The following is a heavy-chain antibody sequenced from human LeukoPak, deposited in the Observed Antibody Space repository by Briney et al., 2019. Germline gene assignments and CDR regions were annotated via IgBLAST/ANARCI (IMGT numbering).Heavy chain of an antibody. CDR1: GGSISSSSYY. J-gene: IGHJ4*02. CDR3: ARVIYYGSASFDY. CDR2: IYYSGST. V-gene: IGHV4-39*07. Sequence: SETLSLTCTVSGGSISSSSYYWGWIRQPPGKGLEWIGSIYYSGSTYYNPSLKSRVTISINTANNQFSLKLSSVTAADTAVYYRARVIYYGSASFDYWGQGTLVTVSS. D-gene: IGHD3-10*01.